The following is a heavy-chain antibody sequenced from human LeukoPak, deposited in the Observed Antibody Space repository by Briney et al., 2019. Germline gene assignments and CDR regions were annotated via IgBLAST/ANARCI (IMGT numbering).Heavy chain of an antibody. Sequence: ASVKVSCKTSGYTFTSYLLHWVRQAPGQGLEWMGLISPNGGSTTYAQKFQGRVTMTKDTSTSTAYMELRSLRSDDTAVYYCARDGKIVVVPAGISGGDYWGQGTLVIVSS. CDR1: GYTFTSYL. J-gene: IGHJ4*02. V-gene: IGHV1-46*01. D-gene: IGHD2-2*01. CDR3: ARDGKIVVVPAGISGGDY. CDR2: ISPNGGST.